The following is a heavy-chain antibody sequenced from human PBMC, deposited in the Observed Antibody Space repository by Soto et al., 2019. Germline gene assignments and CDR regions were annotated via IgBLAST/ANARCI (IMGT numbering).Heavy chain of an antibody. Sequence: EVQLVESGGGLVQPGRSLRLSCAASGFTFDDYAMHWVRQAPGKGLEWVSGISWNSGSIGYADSVKGRFTISRDNAKNCLYLQMNSLRAEDTALYYCATGGGSSWSPLDDYWGRGTLVTVFS. CDR2: ISWNSGSI. CDR3: ATGGGSSWSPLDDY. CDR1: GFTFDDYA. J-gene: IGHJ4*02. V-gene: IGHV3-9*01. D-gene: IGHD6-13*01.